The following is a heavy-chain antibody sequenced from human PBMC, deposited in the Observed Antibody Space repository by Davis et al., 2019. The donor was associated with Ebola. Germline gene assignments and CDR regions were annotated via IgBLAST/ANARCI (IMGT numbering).Heavy chain of an antibody. CDR3: ARATGVRRSGWFDP. V-gene: IGHV4-30-2*01. CDR2: INHSGST. J-gene: IGHJ5*02. CDR1: GGSISSGGHY. Sequence: SETLSLTCAVSGGSISSGGHYWSWIRQPPGKGLEWIGEINHSGSTYYNPSLESRVTISLDMSKHQFSLNLSSVTAADTAVYYCARATGVRRSGWFDPWGQGTLVTVSS. D-gene: IGHD2-8*01.